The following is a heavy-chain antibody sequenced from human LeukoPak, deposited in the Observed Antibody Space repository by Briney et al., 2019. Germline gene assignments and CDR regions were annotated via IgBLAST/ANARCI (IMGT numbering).Heavy chain of an antibody. D-gene: IGHD3-22*01. CDR2: ISSSSSYI. CDR3: ARAYYDSSGYYYFDY. J-gene: IGHJ4*02. CDR1: GFTFDDYA. Sequence: WGSLRLSCAASGFTFDDYAMHWVRQAPGKGLEWVSSISSSSSYIYYADLVKGRFTISRDNAKNSLYLQMASLRAEDTAVYYCARAYYDSSGYYYFDYWGQGTLVTVSS. V-gene: IGHV3-21*01.